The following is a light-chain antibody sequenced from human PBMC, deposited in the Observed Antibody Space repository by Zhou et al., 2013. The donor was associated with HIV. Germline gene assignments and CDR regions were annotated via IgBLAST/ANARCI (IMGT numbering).Light chain of an antibody. CDR3: LHNGRRTPKT. V-gene: IGKV1-17*01. CDR2: GAT. CDR1: QGIRND. Sequence: DIQMTQSPSSLSASVGDRVTITCRASQGIRNDLGWYQQRPGKAPTLLIYGATSLQSGVPSRFSGRGHGTDFTLTINTLQSEDFAAYFCLHNGRRTPKTFGQGTKVDIK. J-gene: IGKJ1*01.